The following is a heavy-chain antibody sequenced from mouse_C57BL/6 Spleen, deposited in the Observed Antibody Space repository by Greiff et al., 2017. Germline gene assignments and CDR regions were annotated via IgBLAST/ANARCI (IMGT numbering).Heavy chain of an antibody. D-gene: IGHD3-2*02. CDR3: ARERGSSGPYYAMDY. J-gene: IGHJ4*01. CDR1: GYTFTSYG. Sequence: QVQLQQSGAELARPGASVKLSCKASGYTFTSYGISWVKQRTGQGLEWIGEIYPRSGNTYYNEKFKGKATLTADKSSSTAYMGLRSLTSEDSAVYFCARERGSSGPYYAMDYWGQGTSVTVSS. V-gene: IGHV1-81*01. CDR2: IYPRSGNT.